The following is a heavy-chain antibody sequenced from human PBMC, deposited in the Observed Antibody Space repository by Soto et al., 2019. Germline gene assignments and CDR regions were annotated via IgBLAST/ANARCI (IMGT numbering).Heavy chain of an antibody. V-gene: IGHV5-51*01. CDR3: ARHVGSSGWYYFDY. Sequence: GESLKISCKGSGYRFSSYWIGWVRQMPGKGLEWMGIIYPGDSDTRYSSSFQGQVTISVDKSISTAYLQWSSLKASDTAMYYCARHVGSSGWYYFDYWGQGTLVTVSS. J-gene: IGHJ4*02. CDR1: GYRFSSYW. CDR2: IYPGDSDT. D-gene: IGHD6-19*01.